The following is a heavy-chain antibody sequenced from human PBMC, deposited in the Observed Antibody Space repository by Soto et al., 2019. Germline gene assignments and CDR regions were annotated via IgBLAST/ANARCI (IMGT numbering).Heavy chain of an antibody. D-gene: IGHD6-6*01. CDR3: ARAKGFYSSSSYYYYGMDV. J-gene: IGHJ6*01. CDR2: IYHSGST. V-gene: IGHV4-4*02. Sequence: SETLSLTCAVSGGSISISNWCSCVRQPPGKGLEWIGEIYHSGSTNYNPSLKSRVTISVDKSKNQFSLKLSSVTAADTAVYYCARAKGFYSSSSYYYYGMDVWG. CDR1: GGSISISNW.